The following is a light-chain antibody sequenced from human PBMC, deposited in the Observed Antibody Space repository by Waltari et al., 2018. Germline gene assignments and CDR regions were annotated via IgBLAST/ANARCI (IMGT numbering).Light chain of an antibody. CDR2: GAS. Sequence: EIVLTQSPGHLSLSLGERATISCRASQSVSSSYLAWYQQKPGQAPRLLIYGASSRATCIPDRFSGSGSGTDFTLTISRLEPEDFAVYYCQQYGSSRGTFGQGTKLEIK. CDR3: QQYGSSRGT. V-gene: IGKV3-20*01. CDR1: QSVSSSY. J-gene: IGKJ2*02.